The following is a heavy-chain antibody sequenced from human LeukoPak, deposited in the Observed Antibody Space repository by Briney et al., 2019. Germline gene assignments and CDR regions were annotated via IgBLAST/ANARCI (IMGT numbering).Heavy chain of an antibody. V-gene: IGHV3-23*01. Sequence: GGSLRLSCAASGFTFSSYGMHWVRQAPGKGLEWVSTVSGSGRSTYYADSVKGRFTISRDNSKNTLYLQMNSLRAEDTALYYCATNVDTSDDYWGQGTLVTVSS. CDR1: GFTFSSYG. CDR3: ATNVDTSDDY. J-gene: IGHJ4*02. D-gene: IGHD5-18*01. CDR2: VSGSGRST.